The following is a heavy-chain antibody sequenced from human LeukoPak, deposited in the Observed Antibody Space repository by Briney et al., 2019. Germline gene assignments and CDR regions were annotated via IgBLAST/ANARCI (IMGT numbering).Heavy chain of an antibody. CDR3: ARDLHSPKRYKRYFDFFDY. CDR1: GFTFSSYA. J-gene: IGHJ4*02. CDR2: ISYDGSNK. Sequence: GRSLRLSCAASGFTFSSYAMHWVRQAPGKGLEWVAVISYDGSNKYYADSVKGRFTISRDNSKNTLYLQMNSLRAEDTAVYYCARDLHSPKRYKRYFDFFDYWGQGTLVTVSS. V-gene: IGHV3-30-3*01. D-gene: IGHD3-9*01.